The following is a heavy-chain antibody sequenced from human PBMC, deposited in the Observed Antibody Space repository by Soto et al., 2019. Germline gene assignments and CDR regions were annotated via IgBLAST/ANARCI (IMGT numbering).Heavy chain of an antibody. J-gene: IGHJ4*02. D-gene: IGHD3-10*01. CDR1: GGSISSYY. CDR3: ARMDNYYGSGSYYNGFDY. Sequence: SETLSLTCTVSGGSISSYYCSWIRQPPGKGLEWIGYIYYSGSTNYNPSLKSRVTISVDTSKNQFSLKLSSVTAADTAVYYCARMDNYYGSGSYYNGFDYWGQGTLVTVSS. V-gene: IGHV4-59*01. CDR2: IYYSGST.